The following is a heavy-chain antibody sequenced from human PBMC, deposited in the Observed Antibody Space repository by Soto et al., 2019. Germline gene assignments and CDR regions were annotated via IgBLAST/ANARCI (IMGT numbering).Heavy chain of an antibody. CDR3: AKASVGMWSDFDY. V-gene: IGHV3-23*01. D-gene: IGHD7-27*01. CDR2: ISGGGGNT. Sequence: EVQLLESGGGLVQPGESLTLSCAASGFTFSSYAMSWVRQAPGKGLEWVSAISGGGGNTYHAESVKGRFTISRDNSKRTLYLQMNSLRAEDTAIYSCAKASVGMWSDFDYWGQGTLVTVSS. CDR1: GFTFSSYA. J-gene: IGHJ4*02.